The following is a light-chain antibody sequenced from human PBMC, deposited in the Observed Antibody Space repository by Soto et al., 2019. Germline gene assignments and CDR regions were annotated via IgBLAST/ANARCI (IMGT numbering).Light chain of an antibody. V-gene: IGLV1-40*01. J-gene: IGLJ3*02. CDR2: GNS. CDR1: SSNIGAGYD. CDR3: QSYDSSLSGWV. Sequence: QSVLTQPPSVSGAPGQRVTISSTGSSSNIGAGYDVHWYQQLPGTAPKLLIYGNSNRPSGVPDRFSGSKSGTSASLAITGLQAEDEADYYCQSYDSSLSGWVFGGGTMLTVL.